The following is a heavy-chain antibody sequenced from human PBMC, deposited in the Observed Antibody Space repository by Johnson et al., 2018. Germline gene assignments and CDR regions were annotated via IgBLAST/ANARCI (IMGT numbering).Heavy chain of an antibody. CDR3: ARVDGYCSSTSCNYYYYMDV. Sequence: EVQLLESGGGLVKPGGSLRLSCAASGFTFSSYSMNWVRQAPGKGLEWVSSISSSSSYIYYADSVKGRFTISRDNAKNSLYLQMNSLRAEDTAVYYCARVDGYCSSTSCNYYYYMDVWGKGTTVTVSS. CDR2: ISSSSSYI. CDR1: GFTFSSYS. D-gene: IGHD2-2*01. J-gene: IGHJ6*03. V-gene: IGHV3-21*01.